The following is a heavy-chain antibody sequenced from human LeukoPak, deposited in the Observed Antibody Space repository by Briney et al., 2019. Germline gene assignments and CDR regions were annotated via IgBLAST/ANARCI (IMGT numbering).Heavy chain of an antibody. Sequence: SETLSLTCTVSGGSISSYYWSWIRQPPGKGLEWIGYIYYSGSTNYNPSLKSRVTISVDTSKNQFSLKLSSVTAADTAVYYCARDLSHCSSTSCYDYWGHGTLVTVSS. D-gene: IGHD2-2*01. CDR1: GGSISSYY. J-gene: IGHJ4*01. CDR3: ARDLSHCSSTSCYDY. V-gene: IGHV4-59*01. CDR2: IYYSGST.